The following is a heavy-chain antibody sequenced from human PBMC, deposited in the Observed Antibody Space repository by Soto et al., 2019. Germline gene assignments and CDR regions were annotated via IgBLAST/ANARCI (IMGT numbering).Heavy chain of an antibody. CDR2: INPNSGGT. CDR1: GYTFTGYY. CDR3: TRRYGSGSYYNVPWFDP. D-gene: IGHD3-10*01. J-gene: IGHJ5*02. Sequence: ASVKVSCKASGYTFTGYYMHWVRQAPGQGLEWMGWINPNSGGTNYAQKFQGRVTMTRDTSISTAYMELSRLRSDDTAVYYCTRRYGSGSYYNVPWFDPWGQGTLVTVSS. V-gene: IGHV1-2*02.